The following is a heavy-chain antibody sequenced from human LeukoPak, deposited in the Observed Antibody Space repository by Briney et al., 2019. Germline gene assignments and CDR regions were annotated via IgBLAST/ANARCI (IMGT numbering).Heavy chain of an antibody. V-gene: IGHV2-5*02. Sequence: SGPTLVKPTQTLTLTCTFSGFSLSTSGVGGGWIRQPPGKALELLALIYWDDDKRYTPSLKSTLTITKDTSKNQVVLTMTNMDPVDTATYYCAHTSVTGTGPGVFDYWGQGTLVTVSS. CDR3: AHTSVTGTGPGVFDY. J-gene: IGHJ4*02. D-gene: IGHD1-20*01. CDR1: GFSLSTSGVG. CDR2: IYWDDDK.